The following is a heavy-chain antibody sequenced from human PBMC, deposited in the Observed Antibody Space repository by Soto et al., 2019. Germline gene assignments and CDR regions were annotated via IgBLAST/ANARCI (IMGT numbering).Heavy chain of an antibody. CDR2: IKQDGSET. CDR3: VGGSGWLQPD. CDR1: GFTFSSYW. Sequence: EVQLVESGGGLAQPGGSLRLSCAASGFTFSSYWMSWVRQAPGKGLEWVANIKQDGSETYYVDSVKGRFTISRDNAKNSLYLQINTLRVEDTAVYYCVGGSGWLQPDWGQGTLVTVS. D-gene: IGHD6-19*01. V-gene: IGHV3-7*04. J-gene: IGHJ4*02.